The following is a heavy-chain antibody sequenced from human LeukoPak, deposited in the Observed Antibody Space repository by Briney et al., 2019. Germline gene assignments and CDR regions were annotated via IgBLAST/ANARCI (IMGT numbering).Heavy chain of an antibody. J-gene: IGHJ4*02. Sequence: SETLSLTCAVYGGSFSGYYWSWIRQPPGKGLEWIGEINHSGSTNYNPSLKSRVTISVDTSKNQFSLKLSSVTAADTAVYYCARPTSYQLPTPRDYWGQGTLVTVSS. V-gene: IGHV4-34*01. CDR3: ARPTSYQLPTPRDY. CDR2: INHSGST. CDR1: GGSFSGYY. D-gene: IGHD2-2*01.